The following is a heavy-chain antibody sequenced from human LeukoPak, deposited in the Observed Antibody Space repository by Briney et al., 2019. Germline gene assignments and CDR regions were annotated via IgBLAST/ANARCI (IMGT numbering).Heavy chain of an antibody. CDR2: INHSGST. D-gene: IGHD4-11*01. Sequence: PSETLSLTCAVYGVSFSGYYWSWIRQPPGKGLEWIGEINHSGSTNYNPSLKSRVTISVDTSKNQFSLKLSSVTAADTAVYYCARAVSPVIYSNHRPRRGGLRLDYWGQGTLVTVSS. J-gene: IGHJ4*02. CDR3: ARAVSPVIYSNHRPRRGGLRLDY. V-gene: IGHV4-34*01. CDR1: GVSFSGYY.